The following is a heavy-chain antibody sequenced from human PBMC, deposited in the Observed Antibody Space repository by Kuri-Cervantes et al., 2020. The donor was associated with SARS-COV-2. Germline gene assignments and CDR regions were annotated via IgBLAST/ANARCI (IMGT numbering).Heavy chain of an antibody. CDR1: GFTFDDYG. Sequence: GESLKISCAASGFTFDDYGMSWVRQAPGKGLEWASGINWNGGSTGYADSVKGRFTISRDNAKNSLYLQMNSLRAEDTAVYYCARVTTVTEGYWGQGTLVTVSS. D-gene: IGHD4-11*01. CDR2: INWNGGST. CDR3: ARVTTVTEGY. V-gene: IGHV3-20*04. J-gene: IGHJ4*02.